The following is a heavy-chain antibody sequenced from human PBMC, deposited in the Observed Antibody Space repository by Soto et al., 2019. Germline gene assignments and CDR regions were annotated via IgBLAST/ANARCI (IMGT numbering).Heavy chain of an antibody. CDR2: ISSSSSYI. J-gene: IGHJ4*02. CDR3: ARSPRGVPAVNGEDY. V-gene: IGHV3-21*01. CDR1: GFTFSSYS. D-gene: IGHD2-2*01. Sequence: EVQLVESGGGLVKPGGSLRLSCAASGFTFSSYSMNWVRQAPGKGLEWVSSISSSSSYIYYADSVKGRFTISRDNAKNSLYLQMNSLRAEDTAVYYCARSPRGVPAVNGEDYWGQGTLVTVSS.